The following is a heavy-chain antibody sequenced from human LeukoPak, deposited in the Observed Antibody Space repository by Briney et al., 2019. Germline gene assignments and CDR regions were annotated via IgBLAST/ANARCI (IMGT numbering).Heavy chain of an antibody. D-gene: IGHD2-21*02. CDR3: ARLHIVVVTGSYNWFDP. V-gene: IGHV4-39*01. J-gene: IGHJ5*02. CDR2: IYYSGST. CDR1: GGSISSSSYY. Sequence: SETLSLTCTVSGGSISSSSYYWGWIRQPPGKGLEWIGSIYYSGSTYYNPSLKSRVTISVDTSKNQFSLKLSSVTAADTAVYYCARLHIVVVTGSYNWFDPWGQGTLVTVSS.